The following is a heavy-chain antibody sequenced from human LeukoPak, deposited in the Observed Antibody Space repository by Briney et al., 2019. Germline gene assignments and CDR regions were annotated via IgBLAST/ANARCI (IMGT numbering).Heavy chain of an antibody. V-gene: IGHV5-51*01. Sequence: GESLKISCKGSGYSLTNYWIGWVRQMPGKGLEWMGIIYPGVSDTRYSPSFQGQVTISADKSINTAYLQWSSLKASDTAMYYCARAENTAMEFDYWGQGTLVTVSS. CDR2: IYPGVSDT. J-gene: IGHJ4*02. CDR3: ARAENTAMEFDY. CDR1: GYSLTNYW. D-gene: IGHD5-18*01.